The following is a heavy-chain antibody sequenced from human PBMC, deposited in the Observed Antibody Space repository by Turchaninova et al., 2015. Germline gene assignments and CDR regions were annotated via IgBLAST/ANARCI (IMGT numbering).Heavy chain of an antibody. D-gene: IGHD1-20*01. CDR2: IYWDDDK. V-gene: IGHV2-5*02. Sequence: QLTLTESGPTLVKPTETLTLPCPVSGFSPSSTGAGVGWICQPPGTAPEWLSVIYWDDDKRYSPSVKSRLTNTKDTSKNQVVLSLTNMDPVDTATYYCAHRRITIPGNPGRDDTFDIWGQGTRVTVSS. CDR3: AHRRITIPGNPGRDDTFDI. CDR1: GFSPSSTGAG. J-gene: IGHJ3*02.